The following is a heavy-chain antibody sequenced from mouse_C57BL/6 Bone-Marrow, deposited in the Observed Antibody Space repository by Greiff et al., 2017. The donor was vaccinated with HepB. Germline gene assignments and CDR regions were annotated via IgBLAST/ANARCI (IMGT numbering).Heavy chain of an antibody. CDR3: ARSGYYGSTPYFDY. D-gene: IGHD1-1*01. CDR2: IYPRSGNT. V-gene: IGHV1-81*01. Sequence: QVQLQQSGAELARPGASVKLSCKASGYTFTSYGISWVKQRTGQGLEWIGEIYPRSGNTYYNEKFKGKATLTADKSSSTAYMELRSLTSEGSAVYFCARSGYYGSTPYFDYWGQGTTLTVSS. CDR1: GYTFTSYG. J-gene: IGHJ2*01.